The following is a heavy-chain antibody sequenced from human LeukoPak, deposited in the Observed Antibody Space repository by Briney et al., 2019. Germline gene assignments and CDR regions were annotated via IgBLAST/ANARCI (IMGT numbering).Heavy chain of an antibody. J-gene: IGHJ4*02. CDR3: ATYSYSSGWFDY. CDR1: GGSISSSSYY. CDR2: IYYSGST. V-gene: IGHV4-39*01. Sequence: PSETLSLTCTVSGGSISSSSYYWGWIRQPPGKGLGWIGNIYYSGSTYYNPSLKSRVTISVDTSKNQFSLKLSSVTAADTAVYYCATYSYSSGWFDYWGQGTLVTVSS. D-gene: IGHD6-19*01.